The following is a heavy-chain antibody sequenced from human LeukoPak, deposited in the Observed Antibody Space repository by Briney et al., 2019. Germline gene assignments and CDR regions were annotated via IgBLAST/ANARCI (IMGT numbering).Heavy chain of an antibody. CDR3: AREGNSLNWFYP. CDR1: GYSISIGYY. V-gene: IGHV4-38-2*02. D-gene: IGHD2/OR15-2a*01. J-gene: IGHJ5*02. Sequence: SETLSLTCAVSGYSISIGYYWAWMRQPPGKGLEWIGSVYHTGSTHYNTSLKSRVTVSVDTSKNQFSLKLTYVTAADTAVYYCAREGNSLNWFYPWGQGTLVTVSS. CDR2: VYHTGST.